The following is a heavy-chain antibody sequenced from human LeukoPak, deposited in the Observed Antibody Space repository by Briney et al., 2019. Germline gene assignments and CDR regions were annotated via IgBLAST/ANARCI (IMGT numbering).Heavy chain of an antibody. D-gene: IGHD4-17*01. Sequence: PGGSLRLSCAASGFTFSSYGMSWVRQAPGKGLEWVSAISGSGGSTYYADSVKGRFTIPRDNSKNTLYLQMNSLRAEDTAVYYCAKDWAPYGDYFFDYWGQGTLVTVSS. CDR2: ISGSGGST. V-gene: IGHV3-23*01. J-gene: IGHJ4*02. CDR3: AKDWAPYGDYFFDY. CDR1: GFTFSSYG.